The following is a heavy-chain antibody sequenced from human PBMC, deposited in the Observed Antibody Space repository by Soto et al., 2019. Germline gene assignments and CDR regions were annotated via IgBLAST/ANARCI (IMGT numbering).Heavy chain of an antibody. V-gene: IGHV4-34*01. D-gene: IGHD6-19*01. Sequence: SETLSLTCAVYGGSFSGYYWSWIRQPPGKGLEWIGEINHSGSTNYNPSLKSRVTISVDTSKNQFSLKLSSVTAADTAVYYCARGRRPPPYWYSSGWNWFDPWGQGTLVTVSS. CDR3: ARGRRPPPYWYSSGWNWFDP. CDR2: INHSGST. J-gene: IGHJ5*02. CDR1: GGSFSGYY.